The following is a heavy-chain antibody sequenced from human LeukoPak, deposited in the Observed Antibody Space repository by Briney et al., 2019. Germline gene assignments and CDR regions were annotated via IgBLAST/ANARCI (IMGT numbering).Heavy chain of an antibody. D-gene: IGHD3-16*01. CDR3: ARAVVAFGGVTDY. V-gene: IGHV4-31*03. J-gene: IGHJ4*02. CDR1: GGSVNSGSYF. Sequence: SETLSLTCTVSGGSVNSGSYFWSWIRQDPGKGLEWIGYIHYSGSAYYNPSLKSRLNISADTSKNQLSLKLSSVTAADTAVYYRARAVVAFGGVTDYWGPGTLVTVSS. CDR2: IHYSGSA.